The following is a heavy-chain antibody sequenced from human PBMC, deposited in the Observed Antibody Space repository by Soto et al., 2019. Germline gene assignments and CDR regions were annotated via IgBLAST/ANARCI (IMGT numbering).Heavy chain of an antibody. CDR2: INPSGGST. J-gene: IGHJ4*02. CDR3: ARPPYPGCINAVCYPLDY. D-gene: IGHD2-8*01. CDR1: GYTFTSYY. Sequence: QVQLVQSGAEVKKPGASVKISCKASGYTFTSYYMHWVRQAPGQGLEWMGIINPSGGSTNYAQKLQGRVAKAKDTATSQVYMEPNCLGSEDTAVYYCARPPYPGCINAVCYPLDYWGQGTLVTVSS. V-gene: IGHV1-46*01.